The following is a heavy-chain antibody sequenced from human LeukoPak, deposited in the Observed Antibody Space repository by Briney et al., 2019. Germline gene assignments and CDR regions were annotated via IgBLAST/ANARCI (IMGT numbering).Heavy chain of an antibody. D-gene: IGHD1-26*01. J-gene: IGHJ4*02. CDR1: GFSFSSYG. Sequence: GGSLRLSCAASGFSFSSYGISWVRQAPGKGLEWVSTINTSGGTTYYADSVKGRFTVSRDNSKNALYLQMNSLRAEDTAVYYCAKDRAYETSGSYYVLGYWGQGTLVTVSS. V-gene: IGHV3-23*01. CDR3: AKDRAYETSGSYYVLGY. CDR2: INTSGGTT.